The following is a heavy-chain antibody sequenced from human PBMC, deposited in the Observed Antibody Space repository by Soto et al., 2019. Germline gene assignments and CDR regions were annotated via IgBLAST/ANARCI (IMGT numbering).Heavy chain of an antibody. CDR1: GGSISSGGYY. J-gene: IGHJ6*03. D-gene: IGHD6-13*01. CDR2: VYYSGNT. V-gene: IGHV4-61*08. CDR3: ARIGAAASYAHYYMDV. Sequence: SETLSLTCTVSGGSISSGGYYWSWIRQHPGKGLEWIGYVYYSGNTNYNPSLESRVTISVDTSRNRFSLNLTSATAADTAVYYCARIGAAASYAHYYMDVWGRGTAVTVSS.